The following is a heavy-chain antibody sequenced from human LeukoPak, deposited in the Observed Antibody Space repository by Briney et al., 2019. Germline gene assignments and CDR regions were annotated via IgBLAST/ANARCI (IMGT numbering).Heavy chain of an antibody. CDR2: ISAYNGNT. CDR3: ARDLDVVVPAAMFFGLYYYGMDV. Sequence: ASVKVSCKASGYTFTSYGISWVRQAPGQGLEGMGWISAYNGNTNYAQKLQGRVTMTTDTSTSTAYMELRSLRSDDTAVYYCARDLDVVVPAAMFFGLYYYGMDVWGQGTTVTVSS. D-gene: IGHD2-2*01. J-gene: IGHJ6*02. V-gene: IGHV1-18*01. CDR1: GYTFTSYG.